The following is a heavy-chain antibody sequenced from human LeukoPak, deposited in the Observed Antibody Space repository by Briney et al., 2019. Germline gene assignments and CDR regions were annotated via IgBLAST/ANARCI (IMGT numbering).Heavy chain of an antibody. CDR3: ARGIRYSSSLWQSAYYYYMDV. J-gene: IGHJ6*03. CDR2: INHSGST. CDR1: GGSFSGYY. V-gene: IGHV4-34*01. Sequence: SETLSLTCAVYGGSFSGYYWSWIRQPPGKGLEWIGEINHSGSTNYNPSLKSRVTISVDTSKNQFSLKLSSVTAADTAVYYCARGIRYSSSLWQSAYYYYMDVWGKGTTVTVSS. D-gene: IGHD6-6*01.